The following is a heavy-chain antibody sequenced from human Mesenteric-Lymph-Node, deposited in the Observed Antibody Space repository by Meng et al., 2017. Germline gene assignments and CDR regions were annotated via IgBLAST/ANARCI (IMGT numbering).Heavy chain of an antibody. V-gene: IGHV3-66*02. D-gene: IGHD6-13*01. J-gene: IGHJ6*02. CDR1: GFTVSSNY. Sequence: GESLKISCAASGFTVSSNYMSWVRQAPGKGLEWVSVIYSGGSTYYADSVKGRFTISRDNSKNMLYLQMGSLRAEDMAVYYCARSPAVGYYYGMDVWGQGTTVTVSS. CDR2: IYSGGST. CDR3: ARSPAVGYYYGMDV.